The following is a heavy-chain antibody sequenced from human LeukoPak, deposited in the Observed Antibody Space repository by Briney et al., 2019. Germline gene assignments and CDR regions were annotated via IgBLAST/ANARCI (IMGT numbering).Heavy chain of an antibody. Sequence: ASVKVSCKASGGTFSKYAISWVRQAPGQRLEWMGWISAGNGNTKYSQNFQGRVTFISNTSATTAFMELSSLRSEDAAVYYCARDSGSGNNDYWGQGTLVTVSS. J-gene: IGHJ4*02. CDR3: ARDSGSGNNDY. CDR1: GGTFSKYA. V-gene: IGHV1-3*01. CDR2: ISAGNGNT. D-gene: IGHD1-26*01.